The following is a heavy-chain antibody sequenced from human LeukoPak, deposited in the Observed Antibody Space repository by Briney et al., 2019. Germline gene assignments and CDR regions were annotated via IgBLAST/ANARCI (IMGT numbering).Heavy chain of an antibody. CDR2: FDPEDGET. CDR3: ATGYSSGWTWYNWFGP. V-gene: IGHV1-24*01. Sequence: ASVKVSCKVSGYTLTELSMHWVRQAPGKGLEWMGGFDPEDGETIYAQKFQGRVTMTEDTSTDTAYMELSSLRSEDTAVYYCATGYSSGWTWYNWFGPWGQGTLVTVSS. J-gene: IGHJ5*02. D-gene: IGHD6-19*01. CDR1: GYTLTELS.